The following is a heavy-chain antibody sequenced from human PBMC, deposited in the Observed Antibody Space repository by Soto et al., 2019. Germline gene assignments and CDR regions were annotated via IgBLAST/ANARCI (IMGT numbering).Heavy chain of an antibody. CDR2: VSSDGSNK. D-gene: IGHD1-26*01. J-gene: IGHJ4*02. V-gene: IGHV3-30*04. Sequence: QVHLEESGGGVVHPGRSLRLSCAASGFTFNTYAVHWVRQAPGKGLEWVAVVSSDGSNKYYSDSVKGRCSISRDNSNNSLSLQINSLRTEDTGVYDCARGAITGLRGVDYWGRGTLVTVSS. CDR1: GFTFNTYA. CDR3: ARGAITGLRGVDY.